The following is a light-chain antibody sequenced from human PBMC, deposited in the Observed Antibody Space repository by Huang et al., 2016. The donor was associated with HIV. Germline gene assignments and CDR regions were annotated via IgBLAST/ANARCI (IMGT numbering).Light chain of an antibody. CDR1: QAIRND. CDR3: LQDYNYPRT. V-gene: IGKV1-6*01. Sequence: AIQMTQSPSSLSASVGDRVTITCRASQAIRNDLGWYHQRPGKAPKVLIYAASEVDSGVPLRCSGSGSGTDFTLTIRILQPEDSASYYCLQDYNYPRTFGQGTKVKI. CDR2: AAS. J-gene: IGKJ1*01.